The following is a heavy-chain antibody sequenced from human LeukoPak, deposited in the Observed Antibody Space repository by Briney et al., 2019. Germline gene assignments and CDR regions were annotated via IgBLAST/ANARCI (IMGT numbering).Heavy chain of an antibody. V-gene: IGHV3-7*04. J-gene: IGHJ4*01. D-gene: IGHD3-10*01. CDR1: GFTFVDYW. Sequence: GGSLRLSCAASGFTFVDYWMSWVRQAPGEGLEWVANIKEDGSDKFYVDSVKGRFTVSRDNAKTSLYLQMNALRAEDTAVYYCARDYFASGSFDYWGPGTLVTVSS. CDR3: ARDYFASGSFDY. CDR2: IKEDGSDK.